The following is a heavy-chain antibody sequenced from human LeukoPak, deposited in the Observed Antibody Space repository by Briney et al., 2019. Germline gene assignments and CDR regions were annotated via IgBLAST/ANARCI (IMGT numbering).Heavy chain of an antibody. CDR3: ARDLKGYSYGYLYDAFDI. D-gene: IGHD5-18*01. CDR2: ISSSSSTI. V-gene: IGHV3-48*01. CDR1: GFTFSSYS. Sequence: PGGSLRLSCAASGFTFSSYSMNWVRQAPGKGLEWVSYISSSSSTIYYADSVKGRFTISRDNSKNTLYLQMNSLRAEDTAVYYCARDLKGYSYGYLYDAFDIWGQGTMVTVSS. J-gene: IGHJ3*02.